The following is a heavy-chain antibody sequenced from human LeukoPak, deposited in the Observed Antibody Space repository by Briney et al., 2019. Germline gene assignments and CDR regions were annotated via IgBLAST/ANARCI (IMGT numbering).Heavy chain of an antibody. CDR1: GYSFTSYW. J-gene: IGHJ5*02. CDR3: ARSSHDFWSGYPNWFDP. V-gene: IGHV5-51*01. CDR2: IYPGDSDT. Sequence: GESLKISCKGSGYSFTSYWIAWVRQMPGKGLEWMGIIYPGDSDTRYSPSFQGQVTISVDKSISTAYLQWSSLKASDTAMYYCARSSHDFWSGYPNWFDPWGQGTLVTVSS. D-gene: IGHD3-3*01.